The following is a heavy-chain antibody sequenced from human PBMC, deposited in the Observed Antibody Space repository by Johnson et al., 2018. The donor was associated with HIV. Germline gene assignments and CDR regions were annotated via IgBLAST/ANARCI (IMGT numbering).Heavy chain of an antibody. D-gene: IGHD4-17*01. V-gene: IGHV3-11*04. CDR3: ARRTVTALFDI. Sequence: QVQLVESGGGLVKPGGSLRLSCAASGFTFSDYYMTWIRQAPGKGLEWLSFISSSGDIIRYADSVKGRFPISRDNAKNSLILQMNSLRDEDTAVYYCARRTVTALFDIWGQGTLVTVSS. CDR1: GFTFSDYY. CDR2: ISSSGDII. J-gene: IGHJ3*02.